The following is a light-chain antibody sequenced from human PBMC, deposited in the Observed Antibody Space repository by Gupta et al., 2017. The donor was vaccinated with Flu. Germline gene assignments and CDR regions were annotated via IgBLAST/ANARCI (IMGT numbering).Light chain of an antibody. CDR2: LGS. CDR1: QSLLHSNGYNY. CDR3: MQALQTPRT. J-gene: IGKJ1*01. V-gene: IGKV2-28*01. Sequence: DIVMTQSPLSLPVTPGEPASISCRSSQSLLHSNGYNYLDWYLQKPGQSPQLLNYLGSNRASGVPDRFSGSGSGTEFTLKISRVEAEDVGVYYCMQALQTPRTFGQGTKVEIK.